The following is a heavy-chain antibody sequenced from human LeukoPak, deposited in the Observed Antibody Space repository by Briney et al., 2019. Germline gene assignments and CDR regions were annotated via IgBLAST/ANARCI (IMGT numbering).Heavy chain of an antibody. CDR2: IIPIFGTA. V-gene: IGHV1-69*13. CDR3: ALSGYYKQPFDY. D-gene: IGHD3-3*01. J-gene: IGHJ4*02. Sequence: GASVKVSCKASGYTFTSYYMHWVRQAPGQGLEWMGGIIPIFGTANYAQKFQGRVTITADESTSTAYMELSSLRSEDTAVYYCALSGYYKQPFDYWGQGTLVTVSS. CDR1: GYTFTSYY.